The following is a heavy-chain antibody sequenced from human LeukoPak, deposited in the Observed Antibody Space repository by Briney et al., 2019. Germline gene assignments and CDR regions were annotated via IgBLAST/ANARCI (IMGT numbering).Heavy chain of an antibody. Sequence: GGALRLSCAASGFTFSSYWMSWVRQAPGKGREGVANIKQDGSEKYYVDSVKGRFTISRDNAKNSLYLQMNSLRAEDTAVYDCRPDIPADHGVDVCGQGTTVTVSS. CDR3: RPDIPADHGVDV. CDR1: GFTFSSYW. CDR2: IKQDGSEK. D-gene: IGHD2-15*01. J-gene: IGHJ6*02. V-gene: IGHV3-7*01.